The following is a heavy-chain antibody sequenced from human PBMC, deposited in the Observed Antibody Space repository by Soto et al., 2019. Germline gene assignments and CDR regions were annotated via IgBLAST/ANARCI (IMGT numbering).Heavy chain of an antibody. J-gene: IGHJ3*01. CDR3: AHPRGYAVFDAYDF. Sequence: GGSLRLSCAASGFTFTTYAMSWVRQAPGKGLEWVSAISGSGGSTYYADSVKGRFTISRDNSINMLYLQMNSLRTEDTAVYYCAHPRGYAVFDAYDFWGQGAMVTVSS. V-gene: IGHV3-23*01. CDR2: ISGSGGST. D-gene: IGHD1-1*01. CDR1: GFTFTTYA.